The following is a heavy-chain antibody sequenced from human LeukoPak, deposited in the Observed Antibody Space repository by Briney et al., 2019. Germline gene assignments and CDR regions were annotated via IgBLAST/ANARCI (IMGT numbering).Heavy chain of an antibody. CDR3: AGQSFARFDP. J-gene: IGHJ5*02. D-gene: IGHD3-3*01. Sequence: PGGSLRLSCAASGFSFKSKWMSWVRQAPGQGLEWVGNIQPDGSEQYPVDSVKGRFIISRDNARNSLFLQMNSLRVEDTAVYYCAGQSFARFDPWGQGTLVTVAS. V-gene: IGHV3-7*01. CDR2: IQPDGSEQ. CDR1: GFSFKSKW.